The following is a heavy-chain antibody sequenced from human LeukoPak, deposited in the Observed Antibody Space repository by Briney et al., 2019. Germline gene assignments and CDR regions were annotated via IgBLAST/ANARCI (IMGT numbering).Heavy chain of an antibody. J-gene: IGHJ4*02. CDR2: TSGHGAKT. Sequence: PGGSLRLSCTASGFTFSSYALSWVRQAPGQGLEWVSATSGHGAKTYYADSVKGRFTISRDNSKNTLYLQMNSLRVEDTAVYYCAKDRRYSFDYWGQGILVTVSS. CDR1: GFTFSSYA. D-gene: IGHD3-10*01. CDR3: AKDRRYSFDY. V-gene: IGHV3-23*01.